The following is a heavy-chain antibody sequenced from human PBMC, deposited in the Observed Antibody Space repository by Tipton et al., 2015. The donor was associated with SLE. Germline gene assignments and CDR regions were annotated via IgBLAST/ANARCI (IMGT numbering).Heavy chain of an antibody. V-gene: IGHV7-4-1*02. D-gene: IGHD3-10*01. J-gene: IGHJ5*02. CDR3: ARDGNNVLLWFRDHTDWFDP. CDR2: INTNTGNP. Sequence: QVQLVQSGSELKKPGASVKVSCKASGYTFTSYAMNWVRQAPGQGLEWMGWINTNTGNPTYAQGFTGRFVFSLDTSVSTAYLQISSLKAEDTAVYYCARDGNNVLLWFRDHTDWFDPWGQGTLVTVSS. CDR1: GYTFTSYA.